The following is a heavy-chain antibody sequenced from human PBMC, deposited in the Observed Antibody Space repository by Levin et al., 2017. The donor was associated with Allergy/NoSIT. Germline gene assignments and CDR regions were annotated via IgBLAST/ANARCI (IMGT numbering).Heavy chain of an antibody. J-gene: IGHJ5*02. CDR1: GLTLIDYY. CDR2: ISSSGSTI. CDR3: ARGEYCSGGSCYSLTLWGGWFDP. Sequence: GGSLRLSCAASGLTLIDYYMSWIRQAPGKGLEWVSYISSSGSTIYYADSVKGRFTISRDNAKNSVYLQMNSLRAEDTAVYYCARGEYCSGGSCYSLTLWGGWFDPWGQGTLVTVSS. D-gene: IGHD2-15*01. V-gene: IGHV3-11*01.